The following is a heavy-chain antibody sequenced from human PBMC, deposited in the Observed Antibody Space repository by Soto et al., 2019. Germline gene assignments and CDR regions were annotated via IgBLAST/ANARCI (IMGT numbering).Heavy chain of an antibody. CDR3: ATQGIAAAGFYYYGMDV. D-gene: IGHD6-13*01. V-gene: IGHV3-23*01. Sequence: PGGSLRLSCAASGFTFSSYAMSWVRQAPGKGLEWVSAISGSGGSTYYADSVKGRFTISRDNSKNTLYLQMNSLRAEDTAVYYCATQGIAAAGFYYYGMDVWGQGTTVTVSS. CDR1: GFTFSSYA. J-gene: IGHJ6*02. CDR2: ISGSGGST.